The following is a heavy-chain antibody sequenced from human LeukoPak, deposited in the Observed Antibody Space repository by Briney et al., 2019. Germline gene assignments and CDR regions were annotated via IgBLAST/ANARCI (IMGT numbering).Heavy chain of an antibody. V-gene: IGHV3-7*01. CDR2: INQEGSEK. D-gene: IGHD5-18*01. Sequence: PGGSLRLSCAASGFTFRAYWMSWVRQAPGKGLEWVANINQEGSEKDYVDSVKGRFTISRDNGKNSLYLQMNTLRAEDTAVYFCARLRYTYGKNFDYWGEGALVTVSS. CDR1: GFTFRAYW. J-gene: IGHJ4*02. CDR3: ARLRYTYGKNFDY.